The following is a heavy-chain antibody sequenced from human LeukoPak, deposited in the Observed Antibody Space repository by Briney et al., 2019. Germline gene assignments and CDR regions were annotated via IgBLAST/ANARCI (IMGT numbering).Heavy chain of an antibody. CDR1: GGSISSSNW. J-gene: IGHJ4*02. V-gene: IGHV4-4*02. Sequence: SETLSLTCAVSGGSISSSNWWSWVRQPPGKGLEWIGEIYHSGSTNYNPSLKSRVTISVDTSKNQFSLKLSSVTAADTAVYYCARGRPYYYDSSGYCPLDYWGQGTLVTVSS. D-gene: IGHD3-22*01. CDR2: IYHSGST. CDR3: ARGRPYYYDSSGYCPLDY.